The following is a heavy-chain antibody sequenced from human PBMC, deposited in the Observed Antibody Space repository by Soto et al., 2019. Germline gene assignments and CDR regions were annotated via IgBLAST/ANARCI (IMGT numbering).Heavy chain of an antibody. CDR3: ASGTVVTHFDY. CDR1: GYTFTSYA. D-gene: IGHD2-15*01. V-gene: IGHV1-3*05. CDR2: INAGNGNT. J-gene: IGHJ4*02. Sequence: QVQLVQSGAEEKKPGASVKVSCKASGYTFTSYAMHWVRQAPGQRLEWMGWINAGNGNTKYSQKFQGRVTITRDTSASTADMELSSLRSEDTAVYYCASGTVVTHFDYWGQGTLVTVSS.